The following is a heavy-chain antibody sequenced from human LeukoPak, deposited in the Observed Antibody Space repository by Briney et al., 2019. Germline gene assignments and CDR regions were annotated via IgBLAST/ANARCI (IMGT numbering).Heavy chain of an antibody. CDR2: MYYTGNT. CDR1: GDSINRYY. J-gene: IGHJ3*02. CDR3: ARDRLGGVFDI. V-gene: IGHV4-59*01. D-gene: IGHD7-27*01. Sequence: SETLSLTCTVSGDSINRYYWNWIRQPPGKGLEWIGYMYYTGNTNYNPSLTSRATMSIDTSKNHFSLNLNSVTAADTAVYYCARDRLGGVFDIWGQGTMVTVSS.